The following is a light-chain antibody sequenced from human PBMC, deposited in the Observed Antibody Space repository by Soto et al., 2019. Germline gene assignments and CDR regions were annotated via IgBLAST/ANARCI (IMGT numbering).Light chain of an antibody. Sequence: QSVLTQPASVSGSPGQSITVSCTGTSSDIGGYDYVSWYQRYPGKAPKLIIYDVNNRPSGVSHRFSGSRSGNTASLTISGLQAEDEADYYCTSYASSSTHVVFGGGTKLTVL. J-gene: IGLJ2*01. CDR2: DVN. CDR3: TSYASSSTHVV. CDR1: SSDIGGYDY. V-gene: IGLV2-14*01.